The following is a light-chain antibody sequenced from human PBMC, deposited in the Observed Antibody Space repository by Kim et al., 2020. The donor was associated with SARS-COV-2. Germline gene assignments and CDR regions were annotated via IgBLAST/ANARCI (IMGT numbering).Light chain of an antibody. CDR2: LNSDGSH. J-gene: IGLJ3*02. CDR1: SGHSSYA. V-gene: IGLV4-69*01. CDR3: QTWGTGIQV. Sequence: QAVVTQSPSASASLGASVKLICTLSSGHSSYAIAWHQQQPEKGPRFLMKLNSDGSHDKGDGIPDRFSGSSSGAERYLTISSLQSEDEADYYCQTWGTGIQVFGGGTQLTVL.